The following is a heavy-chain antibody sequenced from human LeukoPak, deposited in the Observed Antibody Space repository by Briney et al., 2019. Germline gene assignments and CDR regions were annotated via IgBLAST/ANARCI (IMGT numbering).Heavy chain of an antibody. Sequence: SETLSLTCTVSGGSISTYYWSWIRQPAGKGLEWTGRIFTTGSTNYNPSLKSRVTISVGKSKNQFSLKLNFVTAADTAVYYCARVLWFGELSRFDPWGQGTLVTVSS. V-gene: IGHV4-4*07. CDR1: GGSISTYY. CDR2: IFTTGST. D-gene: IGHD3-10*01. J-gene: IGHJ5*02. CDR3: ARVLWFGELSRFDP.